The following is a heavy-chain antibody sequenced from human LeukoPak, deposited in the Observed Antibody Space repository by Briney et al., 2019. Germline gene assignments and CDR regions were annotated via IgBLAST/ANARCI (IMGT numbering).Heavy chain of an antibody. CDR1: GLTFNNYA. J-gene: IGHJ4*02. CDR3: ASPPPVGATGRVAY. D-gene: IGHD1-26*01. CDR2: IRSDGGYT. Sequence: GGSLGLSCAASGLTFNNYAMSWVRQAPRKGLEWVSTIRSDGGYTFYTDSVKGRFTISRDNSKNTVYLQMNSLRAEDTAVYYCASPPPVGATGRVAYWGQGALVTVSS. V-gene: IGHV3-23*01.